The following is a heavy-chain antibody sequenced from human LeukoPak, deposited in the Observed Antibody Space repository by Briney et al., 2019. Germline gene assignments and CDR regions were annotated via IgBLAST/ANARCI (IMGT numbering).Heavy chain of an antibody. V-gene: IGHV3-53*01. CDR3: ARDVRQRGNYYDSSGYSPLT. J-gene: IGHJ5*02. CDR2: IYSGGST. D-gene: IGHD3-22*01. Sequence: GGSLRLSCAASGFTVSSNYMSWVRQAPGKGLEWVSVIYSGGSTYYADSVKGRFTISRDNSKNTLYLQMNSLRAEDTAVYYCARDVRQRGNYYDSSGYSPLTWGQGTLVTVSS. CDR1: GFTVSSNY.